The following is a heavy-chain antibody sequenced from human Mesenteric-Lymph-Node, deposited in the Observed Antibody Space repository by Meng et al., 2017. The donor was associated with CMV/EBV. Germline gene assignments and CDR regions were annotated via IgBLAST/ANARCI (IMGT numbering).Heavy chain of an antibody. CDR2: INHSGST. Sequence: QVQQPQWGAGLFQPSEALSLTCAVYGGSFSGYYWSWIRQPPGKGLEWIGEINHSGSTNYNPSLKSRVTISVDTSKNQFSLKLSSVTAADTAVYYCARHQRWLKSEGGFNYWGQGTLVTVSS. CDR3: ARHQRWLKSEGGFNY. D-gene: IGHD4-23*01. J-gene: IGHJ4*02. CDR1: GGSFSGYY. V-gene: IGHV4-34*01.